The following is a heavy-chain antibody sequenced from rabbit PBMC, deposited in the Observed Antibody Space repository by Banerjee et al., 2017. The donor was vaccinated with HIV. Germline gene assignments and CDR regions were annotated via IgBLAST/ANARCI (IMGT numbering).Heavy chain of an antibody. CDR3: ARGSTAGTYYKL. CDR2: ITYRGSA. D-gene: IGHD8-1*01. Sequence: QEQLKESGGGLVQPGGSLKLSCKASGFDFSSYAITWVRQAPGKGLEYIGYITYRGSAYYASWVNGRFTISRENTQNTLYLQLNSLTAADTATYFCARGSTAGTYYKLWGQGTLVTVS. J-gene: IGHJ3*01. CDR1: GFDFSSYA. V-gene: IGHV1S29*01.